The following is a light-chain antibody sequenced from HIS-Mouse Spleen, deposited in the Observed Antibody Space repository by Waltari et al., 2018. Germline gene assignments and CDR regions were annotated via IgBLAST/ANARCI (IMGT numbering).Light chain of an antibody. CDR1: QSVLYSSNNKNY. CDR2: WAS. J-gene: IGKJ2*01. CDR3: QQYYSTPYT. V-gene: IGKV4-1*01. Sequence: DIVMTQSPDSLAGSLGERATINCKSSQSVLYSSNNKNYLAWYQQQPGQPPKLLIYWASTREPGVPDRFSGSGSGTDFTLTISSLQAEDVAVYYCQQYYSTPYTFGQGTKLEIK.